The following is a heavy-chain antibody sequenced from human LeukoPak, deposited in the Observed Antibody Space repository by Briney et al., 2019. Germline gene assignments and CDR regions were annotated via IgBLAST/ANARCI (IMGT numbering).Heavy chain of an antibody. J-gene: IGHJ4*02. D-gene: IGHD3-22*01. CDR1: GYTFTGYY. CDR3: ARRKYYDSSGYYDLDN. V-gene: IGHV1-2*02. CDR2: INPNSGDT. Sequence: GASVKVSCKASGYTFTGYYMHRVRQAPGQGLEWMGWINPNSGDTNYAQKFQGRVTMTSDTSISTAYMELSRLRSDDTAVYYCARRKYYDSSGYYDLDNWGQGTLVTVSS.